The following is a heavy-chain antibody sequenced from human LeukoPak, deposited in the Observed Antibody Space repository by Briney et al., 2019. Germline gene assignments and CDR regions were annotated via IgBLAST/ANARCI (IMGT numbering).Heavy chain of an antibody. V-gene: IGHV3-33*08. CDR2: IWYDGSNK. Sequence: PGGSLRLSCAASGFTFSSYSMNWVRQAPGKGLEWVAVIWYDGSNKNYADSVKGRFAISRDNSKNTLYLQMNSLRDEDTAVYYCATDSSRNGYNNFDYRGQGTLVTVSS. CDR3: ATDSSRNGYNNFDY. CDR1: GFTFSSYS. D-gene: IGHD5-24*01. J-gene: IGHJ4*02.